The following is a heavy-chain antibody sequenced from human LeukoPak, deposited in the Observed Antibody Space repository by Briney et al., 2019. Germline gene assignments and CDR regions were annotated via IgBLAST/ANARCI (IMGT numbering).Heavy chain of an antibody. J-gene: IGHJ4*02. D-gene: IGHD2-2*01. Sequence: PGGSLRLSCAASGFTFSDYYMSWIRQAPGKGLEWVSYISSSGGTIYYADSVKGRFTISRDNAKNSLYLQMNSLRAEDTAVYYCARAPGLGYCSSTSCFFLARWGQGTPVTVSS. V-gene: IGHV3-11*04. CDR1: GFTFSDYY. CDR2: ISSSGGTI. CDR3: ARAPGLGYCSSTSCFFLAR.